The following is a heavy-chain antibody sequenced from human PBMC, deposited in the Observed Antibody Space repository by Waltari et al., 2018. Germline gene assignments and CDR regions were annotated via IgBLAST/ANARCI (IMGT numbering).Heavy chain of an antibody. CDR2: INPSRGGT. CDR3: ARELFIFWSGYYYYDAMDV. D-gene: IGHD3-3*01. Sequence: QVQLVQSGAEVKKPGSSVKVSCKASGYTFTVYYMHCVRQAPGEGVEWKGWINPSRGGTNDEQKFQGRGTMTGDTSISTAYMELRRLGADDTDMYYCARELFIFWSGYYYYDAMDVWGQGTTITVAS. CDR1: GYTFTVYY. J-gene: IGHJ6*02. V-gene: IGHV1-2*02.